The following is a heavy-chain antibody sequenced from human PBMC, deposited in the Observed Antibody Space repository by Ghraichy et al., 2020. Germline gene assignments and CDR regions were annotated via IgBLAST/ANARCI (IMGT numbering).Heavy chain of an antibody. Sequence: GGSLRLSCAASGFTFSSYWMSWVRQAPGKRLEWVANIKQDGSEIYYVDSVKGRFTISRDNAKNSLYLQMNSLRAEDTAVYYCARDISALYYYDSSGYHDAFDIWGQGTMVTVSS. CDR3: ARDISALYYYDSSGYHDAFDI. J-gene: IGHJ3*02. V-gene: IGHV3-7*03. D-gene: IGHD3-22*01. CDR1: GFTFSSYW. CDR2: IKQDGSEI.